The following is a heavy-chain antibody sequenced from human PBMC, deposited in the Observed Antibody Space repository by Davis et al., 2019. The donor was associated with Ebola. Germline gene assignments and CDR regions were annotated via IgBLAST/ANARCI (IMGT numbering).Heavy chain of an antibody. J-gene: IGHJ6*02. D-gene: IGHD5-18*01. CDR2: TYYSSKWYN. CDR3: ARGWLRGGMDV. Sequence: PSETLSLTCAISGDSVAGGSGGWNWIRQSPSRGFEWPGRTYYSSKWYNDYAVSVNSQITINPDTSKNQFSLQLNSVTPEDTALYYCARGWLRGGMDVWGEGTTVTV. V-gene: IGHV6-1*01. CDR1: GDSVAGGSGG.